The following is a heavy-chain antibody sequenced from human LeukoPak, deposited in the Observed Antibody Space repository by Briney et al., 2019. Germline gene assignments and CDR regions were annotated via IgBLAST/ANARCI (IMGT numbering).Heavy chain of an antibody. CDR3: AREPHTTYYYDSSGENWFDP. J-gene: IGHJ5*02. D-gene: IGHD3-22*01. Sequence: GGSLRLSCAASGFTFSDHYMDWVRQAPGKGLEWVGRTRNKANSCTTEYAASVKGRFTISRDDSKNSLYLQMNSLKTEDTAVYYCAREPHTTYYYDSSGENWFDPWGQGTLVTVSS. CDR2: TRNKANSCTT. CDR1: GFTFSDHY. V-gene: IGHV3-72*01.